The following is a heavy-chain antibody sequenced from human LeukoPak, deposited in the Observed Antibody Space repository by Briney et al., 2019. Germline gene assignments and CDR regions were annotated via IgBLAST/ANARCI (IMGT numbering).Heavy chain of an antibody. D-gene: IGHD2-2*01. CDR1: GGSISNYY. V-gene: IGHV4-59*01. J-gene: IGHJ2*01. Sequence: SETLSLTCTVSGGSISNYYWSWIRQPPGKGLEWIGYIYYRGSTNYDPSLKSRVTISVDTSKNQFSLKLSSVTAADTAVYYCARDYQSYFELWGRGTLVTVSS. CDR3: ARDYQSYFEL. CDR2: IYYRGST.